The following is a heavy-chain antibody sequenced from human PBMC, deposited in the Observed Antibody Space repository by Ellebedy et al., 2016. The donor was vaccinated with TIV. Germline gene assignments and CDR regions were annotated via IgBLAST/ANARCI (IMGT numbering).Heavy chain of an antibody. V-gene: IGHV3-33*03. D-gene: IGHD2-2*01. CDR3: AKEAWFLFGVYCTTTRCYSDY. CDR2: ISHDETVE. J-gene: IGHJ4*02. CDR1: GFSFSNYA. Sequence: PGGSLRLSCEASGFSFSNYAMHWVRQAPGKGLEWVAIISHDETVENYAHSVKGRFTISRDNARNSLDLQMNSLRGDDTAVYYCAKEAWFLFGVYCTTTRCYSDYWGQGTLLTVSS.